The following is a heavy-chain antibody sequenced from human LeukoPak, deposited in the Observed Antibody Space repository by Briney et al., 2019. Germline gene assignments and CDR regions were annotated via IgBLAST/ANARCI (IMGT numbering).Heavy chain of an antibody. Sequence: SETLSLTCTVSGGSISRYYWSWIRQPPGKGLEWIGYIHYSGSTNYNPSLKSRVTISVDTSKNQFSLKLSSVTAADTAVYYCAREKGGLLIDCWGQGTLVTVSS. D-gene: IGHD3-10*01. V-gene: IGHV4-59*01. CDR2: IHYSGST. CDR3: AREKGGLLIDC. J-gene: IGHJ4*02. CDR1: GGSISRYY.